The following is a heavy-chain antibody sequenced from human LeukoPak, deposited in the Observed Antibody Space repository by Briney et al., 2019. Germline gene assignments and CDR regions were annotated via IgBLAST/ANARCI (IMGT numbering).Heavy chain of an antibody. CDR2: INHSGST. D-gene: IGHD4-23*01. CDR1: GGSFSGYY. V-gene: IGHV4-34*01. Sequence: SETLSLTCAVYGGSFSGYYWSWIRQPPGKGLEWIGEINHSGSTNYNPSLKSRVTMSVDTSKNQFSLKLSSVTAADTAVYYCASTQKRWYYYGMDVWGQGTTVTVSS. CDR3: ASTQKRWYYYGMDV. J-gene: IGHJ6*02.